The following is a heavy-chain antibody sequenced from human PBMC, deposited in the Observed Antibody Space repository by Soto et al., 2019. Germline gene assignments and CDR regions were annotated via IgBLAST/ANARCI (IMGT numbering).Heavy chain of an antibody. CDR2: IYYSGDT. CDR1: GGSISSYY. D-gene: IGHD4-17*01. CDR3: ARDTRYGVLDY. V-gene: IGHV4-59*01. J-gene: IGHJ4*02. Sequence: SETLSLTCTVSGGSISSYYWSWIRQPPGKGLEWIGYIYYSGDTNYNPSLKSRVTISVDTSKNQFSLSLSSLTAADTAVYYCARDTRYGVLDYWGQGTLVTVSS.